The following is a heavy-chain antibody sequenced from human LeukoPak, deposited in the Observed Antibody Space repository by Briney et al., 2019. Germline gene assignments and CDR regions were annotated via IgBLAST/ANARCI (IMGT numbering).Heavy chain of an antibody. J-gene: IGHJ4*02. CDR1: GFSSRIYW. CDR3: ARDYQGSADY. D-gene: IGHD2-2*01. CDR2: IKEDGSEK. Sequence: PGGSLRLSCAAPGFSSRIYWMSWVRQAPGKGLECVADIKEDGSEKYYVDSVKGRFTTSRDNAKNSLYLQMNSLRAEDTALYYCARDYQGSADYWGQGTLVTVSS. V-gene: IGHV3-7*04.